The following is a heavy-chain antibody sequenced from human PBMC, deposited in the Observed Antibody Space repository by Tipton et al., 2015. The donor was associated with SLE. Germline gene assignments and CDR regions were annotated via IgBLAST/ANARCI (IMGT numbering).Heavy chain of an antibody. CDR1: GGSISGYY. D-gene: IGHD1-26*01. CDR3: ARGSFDGFDL. V-gene: IGHV4-59*01. J-gene: IGHJ3*01. CDR2: IYYSGST. Sequence: TLSLTCTVSGGSISGYYWSWIRQPPGKGLEWIGYIYYSGSTDYNPSLKSRVTLSVDTSKNQFSLKLSSVTAADTAVYYCARGSFDGFDLWGLGTMVTVSS.